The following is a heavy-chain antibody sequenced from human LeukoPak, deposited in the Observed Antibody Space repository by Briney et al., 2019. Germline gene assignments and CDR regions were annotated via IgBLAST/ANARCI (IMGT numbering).Heavy chain of an antibody. V-gene: IGHV3-30*02. Sequence: RSGGSLRLSCAASGFTFSSYGMHWVRQAPGKGLEWVAFIRYDGSNKYYADSVKGRFTISRDNSKNTLYLQMNSLRAEDTAVCYCAKDYRETGYYYYYMDVWGKGTTVTVSS. CDR2: IRYDGSNK. CDR1: GFTFSSYG. CDR3: AKDYRETGYYYYYMDV. D-gene: IGHD1-1*01. J-gene: IGHJ6*03.